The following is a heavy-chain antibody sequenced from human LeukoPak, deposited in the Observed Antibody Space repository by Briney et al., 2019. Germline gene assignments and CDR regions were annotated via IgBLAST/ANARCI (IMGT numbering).Heavy chain of an antibody. CDR2: IYHSGST. CDR3: ARVLYHYGSGSYD. J-gene: IGHJ4*02. CDR1: AGSISSTNW. D-gene: IGHD3-10*01. V-gene: IGHV4-4*02. Sequence: PSGTLSLTCTVSAGSISSTNWWSWVRQPPGKGLEWIGEIYHSGSTNYNPSLKNRVTISVDKSNNQFSLKLSSVTAADTAVYYCARVLYHYGSGSYDWGQGTLVTVSS.